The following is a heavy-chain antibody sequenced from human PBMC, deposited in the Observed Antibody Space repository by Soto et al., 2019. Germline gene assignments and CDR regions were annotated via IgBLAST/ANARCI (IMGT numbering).Heavy chain of an antibody. CDR3: ARLLDVLRYFDWLPTHPYYMDV. Sequence: TSETLSLTCAVYGGSFSAYSWTWIRQPPGKGLEWIGEINHSGSTNYNPSLKSRVTLSVDTSKNQFSLNLRAVTAADTAVYYCARLLDVLRYFDWLPTHPYYMDVWGKGTTVTVSS. CDR2: INHSGST. V-gene: IGHV4-34*01. D-gene: IGHD3-9*01. J-gene: IGHJ6*03. CDR1: GGSFSAYS.